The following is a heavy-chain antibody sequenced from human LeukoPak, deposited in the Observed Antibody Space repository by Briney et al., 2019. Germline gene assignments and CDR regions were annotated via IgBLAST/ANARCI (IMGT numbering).Heavy chain of an antibody. J-gene: IGHJ4*02. V-gene: IGHV4-38-2*01. CDR1: GYSISSGYY. CDR2: IYHSGST. Sequence: SGTLSLTCAVSGYSISSGYYWGWIRQPPGKGLEWIGSIYHSGSTYYNPSLKSRVTISVDTSKNQFSLKLSSVTAADTAVYYCARAGGYSGYDQIFDYWGQGTLVTVSS. CDR3: ARAGGYSGYDQIFDY. D-gene: IGHD5-12*01.